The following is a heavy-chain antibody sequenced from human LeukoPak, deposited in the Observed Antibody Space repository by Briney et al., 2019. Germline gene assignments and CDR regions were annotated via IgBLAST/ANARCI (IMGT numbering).Heavy chain of an antibody. CDR1: GFTCSSYW. CDR3: ARGSGDLLPFTIGGVFVSGMDV. V-gene: IGHV3-7*01. CDR2: IKQDGSEK. Sequence: GGSLRLSCAASGFTCSSYWMSWVRQAPGKGLEWVANIKQDGSEKYYVDPVKGRFTISRDNAKNSLSLQMSSLRAEDTAVYYWARGSGDLLPFTIGGVFVSGMDVWGQGTTVTVSS. J-gene: IGHJ6*02. D-gene: IGHD3-16*02.